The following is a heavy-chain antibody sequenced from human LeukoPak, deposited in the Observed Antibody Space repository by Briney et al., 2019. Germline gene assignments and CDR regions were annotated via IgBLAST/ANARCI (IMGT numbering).Heavy chain of an antibody. V-gene: IGHV4-30-2*01. J-gene: IGHJ4*02. Sequence: PSETLSLTCTVSGGSISSGGYYWSWIGQPPGKGLEWIGYLYHSGSTYYNPSLKSRVTISVDRSKNQFSLKLSSVTAADTAVYYCARASIAAHFDYWGQGTLVTVSS. CDR3: ARASIAAHFDY. D-gene: IGHD6-6*01. CDR2: LYHSGST. CDR1: GGSISSGGYY.